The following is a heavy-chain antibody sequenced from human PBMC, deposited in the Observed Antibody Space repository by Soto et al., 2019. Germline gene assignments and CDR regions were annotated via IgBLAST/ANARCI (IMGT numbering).Heavy chain of an antibody. V-gene: IGHV1-18*04. J-gene: IGHJ6*02. D-gene: IGHD3-3*01. CDR2: ISAYNGNT. CDR3: ARYQDFNFGVVTKSPMDV. Sequence: ASVKVSCKASGYTFTSYGISWVRQAPGQGLEWMGWISAYNGNTNYAQKLQGRVTMTTDTSTSTAYMELRSLRSDDTAAYYCARYQDFNFGVVTKSPMDVWGQGTTVTVSS. CDR1: GYTFTSYG.